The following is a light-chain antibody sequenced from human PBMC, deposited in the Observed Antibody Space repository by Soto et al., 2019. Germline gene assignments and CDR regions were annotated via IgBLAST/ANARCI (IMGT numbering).Light chain of an antibody. Sequence: LTVVMGERATINCRSSQSVLYSSNNKNYLAWYQQKPGQPPKLLIYWASTRESGVPDRFSGSGSGTDYTLLSCSHHADDSATNYWPHSYSSWPLGEGNKVDIK. CDR2: WAS. CDR3: PHSYSSWP. CDR1: QSVLYSSNNKNY. J-gene: IGKJ4*01. V-gene: IGKV4-1*01.